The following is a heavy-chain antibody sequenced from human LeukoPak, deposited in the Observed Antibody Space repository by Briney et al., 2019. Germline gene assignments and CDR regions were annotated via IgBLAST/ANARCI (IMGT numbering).Heavy chain of an antibody. CDR1: GYTLTRYY. D-gene: IGHD1-26*01. Sequence: ASVTVSCKASGYTLTRYYLHWVRQAPGQRLEWMGWIFPKTGGTSYAQKFQGRVTMTRDTSISTAYMELIGLRSDDTAVYYCAGPWDQVGFDPWGQGTLVTVSS. CDR2: IFPKTGGT. CDR3: AGPWDQVGFDP. V-gene: IGHV1-2*02. J-gene: IGHJ5*02.